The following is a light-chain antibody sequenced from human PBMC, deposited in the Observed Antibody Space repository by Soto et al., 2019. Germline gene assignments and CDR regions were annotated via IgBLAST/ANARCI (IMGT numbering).Light chain of an antibody. J-gene: IGKJ1*01. CDR1: QSVLYSSNNKNY. V-gene: IGKV4-1*01. CDR3: QQYYSTPRT. Sequence: DIVMTQSPDSLAVSLGERATINCKSSQSVLYSSNNKNYLAWYQQKPGQPPKLLISWASTRESGVPDRCSGSGSGTDLTPTISSLQAEDVAVYYCQQYYSTPRTFGQGTKVEIK. CDR2: WAS.